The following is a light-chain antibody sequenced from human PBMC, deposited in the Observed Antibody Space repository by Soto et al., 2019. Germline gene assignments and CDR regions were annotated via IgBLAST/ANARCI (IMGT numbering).Light chain of an antibody. CDR3: QQYNNWPLMT. CDR1: QSVSSN. V-gene: IGKV3-15*01. Sequence: EIVMMQSPATLSMSPGERATLSCRASQSVSSNLAWYQQKPGQAPRLLIYGASTRATGIPARFSGSGSGTEFTLTISSLQSEDFAVYCCQQYNNWPLMTFGQGTKVDIK. CDR2: GAS. J-gene: IGKJ1*01.